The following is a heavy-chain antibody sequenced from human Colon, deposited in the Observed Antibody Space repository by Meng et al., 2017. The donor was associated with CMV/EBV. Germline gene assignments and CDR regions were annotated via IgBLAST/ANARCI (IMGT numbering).Heavy chain of an antibody. D-gene: IGHD3-10*01. CDR1: GFFFSDYY. Sequence: SGFFFSDYYMNWVRQAPGKGLEWVAYIGNSGSTIYYADSVKGRFIISRDNAKNSLYLQMNSLRAEDTAVYYCAKDNYGSRNFYGAFDYWGQGSLVTVSS. CDR2: IGNSGSTI. CDR3: AKDNYGSRNFYGAFDY. V-gene: IGHV3-11*04. J-gene: IGHJ4*02.